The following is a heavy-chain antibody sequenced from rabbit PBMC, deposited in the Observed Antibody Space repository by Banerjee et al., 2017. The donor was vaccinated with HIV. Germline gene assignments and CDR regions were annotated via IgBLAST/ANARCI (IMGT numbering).Heavy chain of an antibody. CDR1: GFDLSSYYY. J-gene: IGHJ4*01. Sequence: QEQLVESGGGLVKPGASLALTCTASGFDLSSYYYICWVRQAPGKGPEWIACIGAGSSGTTYYASWAKGRFTISSHNAQNTVSLQLSSLTVADTATYFCVRDLAGVIGWNFGLWGPGTLVTVS. D-gene: IGHD4-1*01. V-gene: IGHV1S45*01. CDR2: IGAGSSGTT. CDR3: VRDLAGVIGWNFGL.